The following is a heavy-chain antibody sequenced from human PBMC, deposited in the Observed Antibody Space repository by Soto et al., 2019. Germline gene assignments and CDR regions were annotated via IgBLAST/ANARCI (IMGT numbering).Heavy chain of an antibody. CDR1: GGSISSYY. V-gene: IGHV4-59*01. D-gene: IGHD1-26*01. CDR3: ARVGMGYYYYGMDV. J-gene: IGHJ6*02. CDR2: IYYSGST. Sequence: SETLSLTCTVSGGSISSYYWSWIRQPPGKGLEWIGYIYYSGSTNYNPSLKSRVTISVDTSKNQFSLKLSSVTAADTAVYYCARVGMGYYYYGMDVCGQGTTVTAAS.